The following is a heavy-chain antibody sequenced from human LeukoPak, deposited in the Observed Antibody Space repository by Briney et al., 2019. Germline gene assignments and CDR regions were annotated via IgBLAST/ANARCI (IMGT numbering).Heavy chain of an antibody. D-gene: IGHD6-19*01. V-gene: IGHV4-38-2*02. CDR2: IYHSGST. CDR1: GYSISSGYY. J-gene: IGHJ3*02. CDR3: ARVGSGWYSGAFDI. Sequence: SETLSLTCTVSGYSISSGYYWGWIRQPPGKGLEWIGSIYHSGSTYYNPSLKSRVTISVDTSKNQFSLKLSSVTAADTAVYYCARVGSGWYSGAFDIWGQGTMVTVSS.